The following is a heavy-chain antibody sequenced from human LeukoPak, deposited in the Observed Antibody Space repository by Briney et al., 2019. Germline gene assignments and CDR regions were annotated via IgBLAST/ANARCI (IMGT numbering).Heavy chain of an antibody. D-gene: IGHD6-13*01. CDR2: ISSNGGST. CDR1: GFTFNNYA. Sequence: GSLRLSCSASGFTFNNYAMHWVRQAPGKGLEYVSTISSNGGSTSYADSVRGRFTISRDNSKNTLYLQMSSLRAEDTAVYYCVKGIAATGPWYFQHWGQGTLVTVSS. CDR3: VKGIAATGPWYFQH. J-gene: IGHJ1*01. V-gene: IGHV3-64D*06.